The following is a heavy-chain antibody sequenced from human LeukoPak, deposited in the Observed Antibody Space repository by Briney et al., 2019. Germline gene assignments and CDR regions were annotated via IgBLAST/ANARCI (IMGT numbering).Heavy chain of an antibody. CDR1: GYTFASYY. V-gene: IGHV1-46*01. CDR2: INPSGGST. Sequence: ASVKVSCKASGYTFASYYMHWVRQAPGQGLEWMGIINPSGGSTSYAQKFQGRVTMTRDTSKNQFSLKLSSVTAADTAVYYCARQGCTSDNCWYFDYWGQGTLVTVSS. J-gene: IGHJ4*02. D-gene: IGHD2-15*01. CDR3: ARQGCTSDNCWYFDY.